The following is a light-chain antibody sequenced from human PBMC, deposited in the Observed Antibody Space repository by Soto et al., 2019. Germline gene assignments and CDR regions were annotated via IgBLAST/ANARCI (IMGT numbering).Light chain of an antibody. CDR2: DVS. J-gene: IGLJ2*01. CDR3: SSYTSSSPDVV. CDR1: SSDVGGYNY. V-gene: IGLV2-14*01. Sequence: QSALTQPASVSGSPGQSITISCTGTSSDVGGYNYVYWYQQHPGKAPKLMIYDVSNRPSGVSNRVSGSKSGNTASLTISGLQAEDEAEYYCSSYTSSSPDVVFGGGTKLTVL.